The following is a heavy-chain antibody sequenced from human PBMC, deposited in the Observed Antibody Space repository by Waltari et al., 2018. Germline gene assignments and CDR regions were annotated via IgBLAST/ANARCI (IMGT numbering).Heavy chain of an antibody. CDR3: AKQQGWELFEYFFDY. J-gene: IGHJ4*02. V-gene: IGHV3-23*04. Sequence: EVQLVESGGGLVQPGGSLKLSCKVSGFNFNNFAVGWVRQAPGKGLEWVSTIGSGGDIYYGDSVKGRFFISRDNSKNTLYLQMNSLRVEDTAVYYCAKQQGWELFEYFFDYWGQGTLVSVS. D-gene: IGHD1-26*01. CDR2: IGSGGDI. CDR1: GFNFNNFA.